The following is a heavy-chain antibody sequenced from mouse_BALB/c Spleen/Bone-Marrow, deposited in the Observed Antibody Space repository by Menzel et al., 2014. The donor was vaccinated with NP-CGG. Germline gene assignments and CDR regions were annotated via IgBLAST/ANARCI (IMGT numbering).Heavy chain of an antibody. J-gene: IGHJ1*01. CDR1: GFNIKDTY. D-gene: IGHD2-14*01. V-gene: IGHV14-3*02. CDR2: IDPANGNT. CDR3: ASYRYAWYFDV. Sequence: SGAELVKPGASVKLSCTASGFNIKDTYMHWVKQRPEQGLEWIGRIDPANGNTKYDPKFQGKATITADTSSNTAYLQLSSLTSEDTAVYYCASYRYAWYFDVWGAGTPVTVSS.